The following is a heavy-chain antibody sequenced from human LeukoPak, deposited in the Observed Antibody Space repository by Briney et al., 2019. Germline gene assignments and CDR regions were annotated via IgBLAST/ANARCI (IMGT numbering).Heavy chain of an antibody. CDR3: TREDY. Sequence: ASVKVSCKASGYTFTGHYFFWVRQAPGQGLEWMGWINPNSGDTNYAQKFQGRVTVTRDTSISTAYMELTRLRSDDTAVYYCTREDYWCQRTPVTVSS. CDR2: INPNSGDT. V-gene: IGHV1-2*02. J-gene: IGHJ4*02. CDR1: GYTFTGHY.